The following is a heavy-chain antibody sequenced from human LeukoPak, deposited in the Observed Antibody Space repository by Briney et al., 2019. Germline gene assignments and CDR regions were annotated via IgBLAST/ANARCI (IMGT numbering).Heavy chain of an antibody. D-gene: IGHD2-2*01. CDR2: ISGSGGST. V-gene: IGHV3-23*01. Sequence: PGGSLRLSCAASGFTVSSNYMSWVRQAPGKGLEWVSAISGSGGSTYYADSVKGRFTISRDNSKNTLYLQMNSLRAEDTAVYYCAKDIVVVPAANFDYWGQGTLVTVSS. CDR1: GFTVSSNY. J-gene: IGHJ4*02. CDR3: AKDIVVVPAANFDY.